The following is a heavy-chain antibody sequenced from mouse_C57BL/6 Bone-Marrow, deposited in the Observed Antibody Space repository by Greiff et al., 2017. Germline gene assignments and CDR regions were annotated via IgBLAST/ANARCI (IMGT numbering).Heavy chain of an antibody. Sequence: QVTLKVSGPGILQPSQTLSLTCSFSGFSLSTFGMGVGWIRQPSGKGLEWLAHFWWDDDKYYNPALKSRLTISKDTSKNQVFLKIANVDTADTATYYCARMGPYDGYYSWYFDVWGTGTTVTVSS. CDR3: ARMGPYDGYYSWYFDV. CDR1: GFSLSTFGMG. J-gene: IGHJ1*03. D-gene: IGHD2-3*01. CDR2: FWWDDDK. V-gene: IGHV8-8*01.